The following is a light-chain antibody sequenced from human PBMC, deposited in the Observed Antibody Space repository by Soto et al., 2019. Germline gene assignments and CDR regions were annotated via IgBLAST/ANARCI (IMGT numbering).Light chain of an antibody. V-gene: IGKV1-5*03. CDR1: QSISTW. Sequence: DIQMTQSPSTLSASVGDRVTITCRASQSISTWLAWYQQKPGKAPKLLIYKASSLEGGVPSRFGGSGSGTLFNITISLLHPDDFATYYCQQYNTSPLTFGGGTTVDIK. CDR3: QQYNTSPLT. J-gene: IGKJ4*01. CDR2: KAS.